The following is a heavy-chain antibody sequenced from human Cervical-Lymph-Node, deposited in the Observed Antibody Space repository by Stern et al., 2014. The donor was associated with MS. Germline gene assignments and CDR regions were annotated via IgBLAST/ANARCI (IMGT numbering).Heavy chain of an antibody. J-gene: IGHJ4*02. Sequence: QVQLQESSPGLVKPSETLSLTCTVSGGSISNYFWNWIRQPPGKGLEWIGSTYYSGGTNYNPSLKSRVTISVDTSKNQFSLKLHSVTAADTAVYYCARDLSDWGQGTLVTVSS. V-gene: IGHV4-59*01. CDR3: ARDLSD. CDR1: GGSISNYF. CDR2: TYYSGGT. D-gene: IGHD2/OR15-2a*01.